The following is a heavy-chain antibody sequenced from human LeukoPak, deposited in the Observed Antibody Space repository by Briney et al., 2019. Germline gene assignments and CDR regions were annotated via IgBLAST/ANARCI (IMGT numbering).Heavy chain of an antibody. CDR3: AGAPGYLFDY. D-gene: IGHD5-18*01. CDR2: ISYDGSNK. J-gene: IGHJ4*02. V-gene: IGHV3-30-3*01. CDR1: GFTFSSYA. Sequence: PGRSLRLSCAASGFTFSSYAMHWVRQAPGKGLEWVAVISYDGSNKYYADSVKGRFTISRDNSKNTLYLQMNSLRAEDTAVYYCAGAPGYLFDYWGQGTLVTVSS.